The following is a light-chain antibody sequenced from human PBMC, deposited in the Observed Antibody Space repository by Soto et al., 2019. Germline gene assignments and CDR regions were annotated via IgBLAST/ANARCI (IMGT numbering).Light chain of an antibody. CDR2: DAS. CDR3: QQYNPYTWT. V-gene: IGKV1-5*01. Sequence: IQMTQSPSTLSASVGDRVTITCRASQSIGSLLAWYQQKPGKAPRLLIYDASSLESGVPSRFSGSGSGTEFTLTISSLQPDDFATYYCQQYNPYTWTFGQGTKV. CDR1: QSIGSL. J-gene: IGKJ1*01.